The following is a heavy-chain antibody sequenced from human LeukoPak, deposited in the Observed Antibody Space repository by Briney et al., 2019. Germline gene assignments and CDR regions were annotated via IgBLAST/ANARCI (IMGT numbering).Heavy chain of an antibody. D-gene: IGHD6-19*01. Sequence: GGSLRLSCAASGFTFSSYEMNWVRQAPGKGLEWVSYISSSGSTIYYADSVKGRFTISGDNAKNSLYLQMNSLRAEDTAVYYCARDWRSSGWYVGKSFDYWGQGTLVTVSS. J-gene: IGHJ4*02. CDR1: GFTFSSYE. V-gene: IGHV3-48*03. CDR3: ARDWRSSGWYVGKSFDY. CDR2: ISSSGSTI.